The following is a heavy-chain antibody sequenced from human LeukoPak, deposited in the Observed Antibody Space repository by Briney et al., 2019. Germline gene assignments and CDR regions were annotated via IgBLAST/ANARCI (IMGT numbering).Heavy chain of an antibody. CDR3: ARDLHGIVGAPSY. D-gene: IGHD1-26*01. Sequence: SETLSLTCTVSGGSIGSTNYYWGWIRQPPGKGLEWIANIYYSGSTYYNPSLKSRVTISVDTSKNQFSLKLNFVTAADTAVYFCARDLHGIVGAPSYWGQGTLVTVSS. CDR1: GGSIGSTNYY. J-gene: IGHJ4*02. V-gene: IGHV4-39*07. CDR2: IYYSGST.